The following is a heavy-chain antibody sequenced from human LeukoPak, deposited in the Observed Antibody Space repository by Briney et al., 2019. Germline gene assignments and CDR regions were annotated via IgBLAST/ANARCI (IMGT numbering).Heavy chain of an antibody. CDR3: ARVSTSTWYLGYLHMDV. J-gene: IGHJ6*03. D-gene: IGHD6-13*01. Sequence: GGSLRLSCVASGFTLSSYNMKWVRQAPGKRLEWVSSISWRSSDIEYADSVKGRFTISRDIDKKSLYLQMNSLRVEDTAVYYCARVSTSTWYLGYLHMDVWGKGTTVTVSS. CDR1: GFTLSSYN. CDR2: ISWRSSDI. V-gene: IGHV3-21*01.